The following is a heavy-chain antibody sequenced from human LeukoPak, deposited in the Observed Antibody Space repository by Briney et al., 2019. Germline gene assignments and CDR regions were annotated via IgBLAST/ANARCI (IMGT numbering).Heavy chain of an antibody. CDR2: INHSGST. CDR3: ARLDYYDSSGYWDY. V-gene: IGHV4-34*01. D-gene: IGHD3-22*01. Sequence: SETLSLTCAVYGGSFSGYYWSWIRQPPGKGLEWIGEINHSGSTNYNPSLKSRVTISVDTSKNQFSLKLSSVTAADTAVYYCARLDYYDSSGYWDYWGQGTLVTVSS. CDR1: GGSFSGYY. J-gene: IGHJ4*02.